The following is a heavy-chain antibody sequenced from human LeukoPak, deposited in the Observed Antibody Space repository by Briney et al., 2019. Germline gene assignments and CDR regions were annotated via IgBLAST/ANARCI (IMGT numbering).Heavy chain of an antibody. CDR2: INHSGST. V-gene: IGHV4-34*01. Sequence: PSETLSLTCAVYGGSFSGYYWSWIRQPPGKGLEWIGEINHSGSTNYNPSLKSRVTISVDTSKNQFSLKLSSVTAADTAVYCCARGPPYYYGSGSYYRPLDYWGQGTLVTVSS. D-gene: IGHD3-10*01. CDR3: ARGPPYYYGSGSYYRPLDY. CDR1: GGSFSGYY. J-gene: IGHJ4*02.